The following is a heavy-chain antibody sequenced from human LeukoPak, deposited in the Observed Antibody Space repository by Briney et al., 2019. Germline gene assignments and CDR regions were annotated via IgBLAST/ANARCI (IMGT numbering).Heavy chain of an antibody. Sequence: SVKVSCKASGSTFSSYAISWVRQAPGQGLEWMGGIIPIFGTANYAQKFQGRVTITADKSTSTAYMEPSSLRSEDTAVYYCARGVLRYRRNLYYFDYWGQGTLVTVSS. V-gene: IGHV1-69*06. D-gene: IGHD3-9*01. J-gene: IGHJ4*02. CDR2: IIPIFGTA. CDR3: ARGVLRYRRNLYYFDY. CDR1: GSTFSSYA.